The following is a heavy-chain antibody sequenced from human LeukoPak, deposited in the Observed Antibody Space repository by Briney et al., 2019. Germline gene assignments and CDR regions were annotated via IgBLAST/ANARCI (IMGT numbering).Heavy chain of an antibody. Sequence: SETLSLTRTVSGGSISSYYWSWIRQPPGKGLEWIGYIYYSGSTNYNPSLKSRVTISVDTSKNQFSLKLSSVTAADTAVYYCARESHCTNGVCYGGSFDYWGQGTLVTVSS. V-gene: IGHV4-59*01. CDR3: ARESHCTNGVCYGGSFDY. J-gene: IGHJ4*02. CDR2: IYYSGST. CDR1: GGSISSYY. D-gene: IGHD2-8*01.